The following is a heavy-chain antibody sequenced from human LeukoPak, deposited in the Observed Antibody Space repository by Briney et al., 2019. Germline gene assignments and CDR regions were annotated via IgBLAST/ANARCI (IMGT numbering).Heavy chain of an antibody. J-gene: IGHJ4*02. CDR1: GFTFSSYA. CDR2: ISGSGGST. V-gene: IGHV3-23*01. Sequence: GGSLRLSCAASGFTFSSYAMSWVRQAPGKGLEWVSAISGSGGSTYYADSVKGRFTISRDNSKNTLYLQMNSLRAEDTAVYYCAKDGDDDYIGDPFYFDYWGQGTLVTVFS. D-gene: IGHD4-17*01. CDR3: AKDGDDDYIGDPFYFDY.